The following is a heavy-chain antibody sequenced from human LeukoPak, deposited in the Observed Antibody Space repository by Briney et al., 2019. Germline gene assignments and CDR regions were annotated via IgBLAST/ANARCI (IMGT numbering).Heavy chain of an antibody. CDR2: ISGSGGST. J-gene: IGHJ4*02. V-gene: IGHV3-23*01. CDR3: AKAGYSGSNWGFDY. CDR1: GFTFSRYA. Sequence: PGGSLRLSCAASGFTFSRYAMSWVRQAPGKGLEWVSAISGSGGSTYYADSVKGRFTISRDNSKNTLYLQMNSLRAEDTAVYYCAKAGYSGSNWGFDYWGQGTLVTVSS. D-gene: IGHD1-26*01.